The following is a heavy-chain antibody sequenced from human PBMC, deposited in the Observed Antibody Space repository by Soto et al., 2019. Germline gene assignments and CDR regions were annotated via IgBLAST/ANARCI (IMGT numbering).Heavy chain of an antibody. CDR1: GFTFSSYT. CDR3: EREPFRFGSYYYYAMDV. Sequence: SGGSLRLSCAASGFTFSSYTMHWVRQAPGKGLEWVAVISYDGSNKYYADSVKGRFTISRDNSKNTLYVQMNSLRAEDTAIYYCEREPFRFGSYYYYAMDVWGQGTTVTVSS. D-gene: IGHD3-10*01. V-gene: IGHV3-30-3*01. J-gene: IGHJ6*02. CDR2: ISYDGSNK.